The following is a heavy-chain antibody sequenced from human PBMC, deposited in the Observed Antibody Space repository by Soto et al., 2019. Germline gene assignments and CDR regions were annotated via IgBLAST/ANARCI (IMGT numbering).Heavy chain of an antibody. CDR3: ARGSSGWPYYFDY. V-gene: IGHV4-59*01. J-gene: IGHJ4*02. Sequence: SETLSLTCTVSGGSISSYYWSWIRQPPGKGLEWVGYIYYSGSTNYSPSLKSRVTISVDMSKNQFSLKLHSVTAADTAMYYCARGSSGWPYYFDYWGQGALVTVSS. CDR2: IYYSGST. D-gene: IGHD6-19*01. CDR1: GGSISSYY.